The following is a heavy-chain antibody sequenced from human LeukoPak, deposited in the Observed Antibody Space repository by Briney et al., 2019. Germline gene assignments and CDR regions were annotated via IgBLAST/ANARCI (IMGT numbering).Heavy chain of an antibody. CDR3: AGDSSVQSYYYMDV. V-gene: IGHV1-2*02. D-gene: IGHD4-11*01. J-gene: IGHJ6*03. CDR1: GYTFTNFY. CDR2: ISPNSGGT. Sequence: ASVKVSCMSSGYTFTNFYMHWLRQAPGQGLEWMGWISPNSGGTNYAQKFQGRVTMTRDTSISTAYMELSRLRSDDTAVYYCAGDSSVQSYYYMDVWGKGTTVTVSS.